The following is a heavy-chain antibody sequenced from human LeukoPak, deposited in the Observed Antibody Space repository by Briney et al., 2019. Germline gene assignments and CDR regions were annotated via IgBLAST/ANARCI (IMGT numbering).Heavy chain of an antibody. J-gene: IGHJ4*02. CDR1: GFTVSSNY. CDR3: AREFMVAAADD. D-gene: IGHD6-13*01. Sequence: GGSLRLSCAASGFTVSSNYMSWVRRAPGKGLEWVSVIYSGGSTYYADSVKGRFTISRDNSKNTLYLQMNSLRAEDTAVYYCAREFMVAAADDWGQGTLVTVSS. V-gene: IGHV3-53*01. CDR2: IYSGGST.